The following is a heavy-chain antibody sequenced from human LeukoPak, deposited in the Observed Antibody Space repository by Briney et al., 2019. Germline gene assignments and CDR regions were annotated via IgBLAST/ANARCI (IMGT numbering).Heavy chain of an antibody. CDR3: ARRGSDFWSGDKAFDI. CDR2: IYYSGST. CDR1: GGSVSSDY. Sequence: SETLSLTCTVSGGSVSSDYWNWIRQPPGKGLEWIGYIYYSGSTNYNPSLKSRVTISVDTSKNQFSLKLTSVTAADTAVYYCARRGSDFWSGDKAFDIWGQGTMVTVSS. D-gene: IGHD3-3*01. V-gene: IGHV4-59*02. J-gene: IGHJ3*02.